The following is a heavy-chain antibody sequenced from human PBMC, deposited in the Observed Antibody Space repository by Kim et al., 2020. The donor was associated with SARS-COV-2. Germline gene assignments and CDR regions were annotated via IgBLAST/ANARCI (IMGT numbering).Heavy chain of an antibody. Sequence: DTVKGRFTISRDNSKNTLYLQMNNLRVEDSAVYYCAREGATHYDSQFGPHYDCWGQGTLVTVSS. J-gene: IGHJ4*02. V-gene: IGHV3-53*01. CDR3: AREGATHYDSQFGPHYDC. D-gene: IGHD3-22*01.